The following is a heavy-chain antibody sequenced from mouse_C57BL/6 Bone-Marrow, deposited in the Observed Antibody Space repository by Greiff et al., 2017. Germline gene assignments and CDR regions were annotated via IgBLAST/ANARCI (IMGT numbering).Heavy chain of an antibody. Sequence: QVQLQQSGPELVKPGASVKLSCKASGYTFTSYDINWVKQRPGQGLEWIGWIYPRDGSTKYNEKFKGKATLTVDTSSSTAYMELHSLTSEDSAVYFCAREGDYYVSSPLTLYAMDYSRQGTSVTVSS. D-gene: IGHD1-1*01. CDR1: GYTFTSYD. V-gene: IGHV1-85*01. J-gene: IGHJ4*01. CDR3: AREGDYYVSSPLTLYAMDY. CDR2: IYPRDGST.